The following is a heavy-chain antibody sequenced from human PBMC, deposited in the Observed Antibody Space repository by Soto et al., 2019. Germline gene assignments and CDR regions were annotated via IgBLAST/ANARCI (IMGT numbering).Heavy chain of an antibody. CDR2: INPSGGST. D-gene: IGHD6-6*01. J-gene: IGHJ4*02. Sequence: KASGYTFTSYYMHWVRQAPGQGLEWMGIINPSGGSTSYAQKFQGRVTMTRDTSTSTVYMELSSLRSEDTAVYYCARAGGIAARLLDYWGQGTLVTVSS. CDR3: ARAGGIAARLLDY. V-gene: IGHV1-46*03. CDR1: GYTFTSYY.